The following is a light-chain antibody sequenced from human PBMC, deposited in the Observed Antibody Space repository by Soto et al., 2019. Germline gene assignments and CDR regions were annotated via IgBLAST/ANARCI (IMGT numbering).Light chain of an antibody. CDR1: SGYSNYK. CDR2: VGTGGIVG. Sequence: QPVLTQPPSASASLGASVTLTCTLSSGYSNYKVDWYQQRPGKGPRFVMRVGTGGIVGSKGDGIPDRFSVLGSGLNRYLTIKNDQEGEEGDYQCGADHGRGSTSVVFGGGTNLPFL. CDR3: GADHGRGSTSVV. V-gene: IGLV9-49*01. J-gene: IGLJ2*01.